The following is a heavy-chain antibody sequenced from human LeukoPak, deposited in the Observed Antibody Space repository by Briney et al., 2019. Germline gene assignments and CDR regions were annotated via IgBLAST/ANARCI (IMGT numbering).Heavy chain of an antibody. V-gene: IGHV3-66*02. Sequence: SGGSLRLSCAASGFTFSSYAMSWVRQAPGKGLEWVSVIYSGGSTYYADSVKGRFTISRDNSKNTLYLQMNSLRAEDTAVYYCAREGIDSSGYSHFDYWGQGTLVTVSS. CDR2: IYSGGST. CDR3: AREGIDSSGYSHFDY. D-gene: IGHD3-22*01. CDR1: GFTFSSYA. J-gene: IGHJ4*02.